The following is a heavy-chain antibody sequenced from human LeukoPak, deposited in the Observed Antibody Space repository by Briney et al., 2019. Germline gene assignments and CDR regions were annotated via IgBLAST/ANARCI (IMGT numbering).Heavy chain of an antibody. Sequence: PSETLSLTCTVSGGSISSSSYYWGWIRQPPGKGLEWIGSIYYSGSTYYNPSLKSRVTISVDTSKNQFSLKLSFVTAADTAVYYCARHSTASGYLNYFDYWGQGTLVTVSS. D-gene: IGHD1-1*01. V-gene: IGHV4-39*01. CDR2: IYYSGST. CDR3: ARHSTASGYLNYFDY. J-gene: IGHJ4*02. CDR1: GGSISSSSYY.